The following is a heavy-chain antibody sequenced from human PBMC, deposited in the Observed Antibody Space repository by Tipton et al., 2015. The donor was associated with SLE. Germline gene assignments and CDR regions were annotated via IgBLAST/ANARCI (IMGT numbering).Heavy chain of an antibody. CDR2: IYHSGST. Sequence: TLSLTCTVSGGSISSSSYYWGWIRQPPGKGLEWIGSIYHSGSTYYNPSLKSRVTISVDTSKNQFSLKLSSVTAADTAVYYCARETSPRSVSSHLDYWGQGTLVTVSS. J-gene: IGHJ4*02. D-gene: IGHD3-10*01. CDR3: ARETSPRSVSSHLDY. CDR1: GGSISSSSYY. V-gene: IGHV4-39*07.